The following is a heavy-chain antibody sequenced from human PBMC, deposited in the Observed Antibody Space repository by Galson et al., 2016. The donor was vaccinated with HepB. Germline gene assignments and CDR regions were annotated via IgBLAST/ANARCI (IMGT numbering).Heavy chain of an antibody. CDR2: ISYDGSNK. Sequence: SLRLSCAASGLTLSSYGMHWVRQAPGKGLEWVAVISYDGSNKYYADSVKGRFTISRDNSKNTLYLQMNSLRDEDTAVYYRAKDNSFSSGWLGGCFEHWGQGTLVTVSS. D-gene: IGHD6-19*01. CDR1: GLTLSSYG. CDR3: AKDNSFSSGWLGGCFEH. J-gene: IGHJ1*01. V-gene: IGHV3-30*18.